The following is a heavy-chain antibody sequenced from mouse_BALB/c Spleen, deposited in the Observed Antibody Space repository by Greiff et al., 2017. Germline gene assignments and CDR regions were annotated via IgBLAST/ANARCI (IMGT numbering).Heavy chain of an antibody. CDR3: ARSFLYGKPAMDY. CDR2: ISYSGST. Sequence: EVKLVESGPSLVKPSQTLSLTCSVTGDSITSGYWNWIRKFPGNKLEYMGYISYSGSTYYNPSLKSRISITRDTSKNQYYLQLNSVTTEETATYYCARSFLYGKPAMDYWGQGTSVTVSS. CDR1: GDSITSGY. J-gene: IGHJ4*01. V-gene: IGHV3-8*02. D-gene: IGHD2-1*01.